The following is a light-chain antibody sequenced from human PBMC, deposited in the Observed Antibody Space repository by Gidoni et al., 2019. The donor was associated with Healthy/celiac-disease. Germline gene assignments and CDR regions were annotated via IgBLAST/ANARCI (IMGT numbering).Light chain of an antibody. CDR2: AAS. Sequence: EITSTQSPSFLSASVGDRVTITCRASQGISSYLAWYQQKPGKAPKLLIYAASTLQSGVPSRFSGSGSGTEFTLTISSLQPEDFATYYCQQLNSYPLTFXQXTRLEIK. J-gene: IGKJ5*01. V-gene: IGKV1-9*01. CDR3: QQLNSYPLT. CDR1: QGISSY.